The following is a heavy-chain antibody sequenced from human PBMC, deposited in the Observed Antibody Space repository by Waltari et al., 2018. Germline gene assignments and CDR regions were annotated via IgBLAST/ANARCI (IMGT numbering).Heavy chain of an antibody. CDR3: ASDLAGASVSKY. CDR2: ISSSGSYI. CDR1: GLTSDPYS. Sequence: EVQLVESGGGLVKPGGSLRLSCAVSGLTSDPYSLNWFRQAPGKGLEWVSYISSSGSYIYYADSVKGRFTISRDNAKNSLFLQMNSLRAEDTGVYYCASDLAGASVSKYWGQGTPVTVSS. J-gene: IGHJ4*02. V-gene: IGHV3-21*01. D-gene: IGHD6-19*01.